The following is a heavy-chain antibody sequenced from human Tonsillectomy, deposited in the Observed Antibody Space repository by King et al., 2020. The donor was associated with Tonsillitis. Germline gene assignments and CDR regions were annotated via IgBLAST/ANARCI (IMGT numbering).Heavy chain of an antibody. J-gene: IGHJ6*02. CDR1: GGSMTNYY. D-gene: IGHD2-15*01. CDR2: IYYTGTT. V-gene: IGHV4-59*01. Sequence: VQLQESGPGLVKPSETLSLSCTVSGGSMTNYYWSWIRQSPGKGLEWIGYIYYTGTTNYNPSFKSRVTVSVDTSKNQFSLNLTSATAADTAVYYCARGYGYLVPYHFYGRDVGSQGTTVTVSS. CDR3: ARGYGYLVPYHFYGRDV.